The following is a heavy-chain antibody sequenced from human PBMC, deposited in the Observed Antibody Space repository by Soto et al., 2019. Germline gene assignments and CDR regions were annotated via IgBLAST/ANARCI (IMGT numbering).Heavy chain of an antibody. CDR2: ISGSGGST. Sequence: TGGSLRLSCAASGFTFSSYAMSWVLQAPGKGLEWVSAISGSGGSTYYADSVKGRFTISRDNSKNTLYLQMNSLRAEDTAVYYCATDMDGVVAGTSYYFDYWGQGTLVTVSS. J-gene: IGHJ4*02. CDR3: ATDMDGVVAGTSYYFDY. D-gene: IGHD6-19*01. V-gene: IGHV3-23*01. CDR1: GFTFSSYA.